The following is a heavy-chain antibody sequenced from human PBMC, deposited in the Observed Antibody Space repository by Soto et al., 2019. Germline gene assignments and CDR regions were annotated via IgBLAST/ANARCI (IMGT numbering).Heavy chain of an antibody. CDR2: IYYSGST. J-gene: IGHJ4*02. D-gene: IGHD2-15*01. V-gene: IGHV4-31*03. CDR3: ARMSLESVVVVAATIFYFDY. Sequence: SETLSLTCTVSGGSISSGGYYWSWIRQHPGKGLEWIGYIYYSGSTYYNPSLKSRVTISVDTSKNQFSLKLSSVTAADTAVYYCARMSLESVVVVAATIFYFDYWGQGTLVTVSS. CDR1: GGSISSGGYY.